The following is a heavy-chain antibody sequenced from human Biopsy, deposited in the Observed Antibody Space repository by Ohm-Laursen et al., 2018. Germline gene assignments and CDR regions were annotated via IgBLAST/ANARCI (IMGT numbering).Heavy chain of an antibody. D-gene: IGHD3-22*01. CDR1: GFNFGNYG. CDR2: IRQDGSER. J-gene: IGHJ4*02. Sequence: SLRLSCAASGFNFGNYGMHWVRQAPGKGLEWVANIRQDGSERYYVDSVKGRFTISRDNTKNSLYLEMNSLRAEDTAVYYCARDSSGHYDSSGSDYWGQGTLVTVSS. V-gene: IGHV3-7*01. CDR3: ARDSSGHYDSSGSDY.